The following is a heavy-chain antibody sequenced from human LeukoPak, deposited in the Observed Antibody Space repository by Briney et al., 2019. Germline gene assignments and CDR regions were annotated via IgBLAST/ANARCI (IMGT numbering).Heavy chain of an antibody. J-gene: IGHJ4*02. D-gene: IGHD6-13*01. CDR1: GGSISSSSYY. CDR3: ARQSSSWGYFDY. V-gene: IGHV4-39*01. Sequence: SETLSLTCTVSGGSISSSSYYWGWIRQPPWKGLERIGSIYYSGSTYYNPSLKSRVTISVDTSKNQFSLKLSSVTAADTAVYYCARQSSSWGYFDYWGQGTLVTVSS. CDR2: IYYSGST.